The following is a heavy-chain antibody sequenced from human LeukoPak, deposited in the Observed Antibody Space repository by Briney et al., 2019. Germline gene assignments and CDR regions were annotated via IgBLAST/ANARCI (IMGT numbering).Heavy chain of an antibody. D-gene: IGHD3-9*01. CDR1: GGSFSGYY. CDR3: ARVRRGDILYLLDYYYGMDV. CDR2: INHSGST. V-gene: IGHV4-34*01. J-gene: IGHJ6*02. Sequence: SETLSLTCAVYGGSFSGYYWSWIRQPPGKGLEWIGEINHSGSTNYNPSLKSRVTISVDTSKNQFSLKLSSVTAADTAVYYCARVRRGDILYLLDYYYGMDVWGQGTTVTVSS.